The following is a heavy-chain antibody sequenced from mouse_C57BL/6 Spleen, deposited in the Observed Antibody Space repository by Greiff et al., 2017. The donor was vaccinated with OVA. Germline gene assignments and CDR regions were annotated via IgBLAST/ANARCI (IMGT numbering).Heavy chain of an antibody. CDR3: TSLLEDVDY. CDR1: GYTFTDYE. D-gene: IGHD2-10*02. Sequence: QVQLQQSGAELVRPGASVTLSCKASGYTFTDYEMHWVKQTPVHGLEWIGAIDPETGGTAYNQKFKGKAILTADKSSSTAYLELRSLTSEDSAVYYCTSLLEDVDYWGQGTTLTVA. CDR2: IDPETGGT. J-gene: IGHJ2*01. V-gene: IGHV1-15*01.